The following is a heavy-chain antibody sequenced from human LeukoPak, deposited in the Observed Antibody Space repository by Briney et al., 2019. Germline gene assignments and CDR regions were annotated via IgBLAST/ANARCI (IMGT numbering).Heavy chain of an antibody. J-gene: IGHJ2*01. CDR3: ARHYVYYDISRFFDL. CDR2: VYYIGKT. V-gene: IGHV4-39*01. D-gene: IGHD3-9*01. Sequence: PSETLSLTCNVSGGSISDSRYYWGWIRQTPGKGLEWIGSVYYIGKTHYNSSLQSRVTISVDRSKNQFSLKLSSVTAADTALYYCARHYVYYDISRFFDLWGRGTLVTVSS. CDR1: GGSISDSRYY.